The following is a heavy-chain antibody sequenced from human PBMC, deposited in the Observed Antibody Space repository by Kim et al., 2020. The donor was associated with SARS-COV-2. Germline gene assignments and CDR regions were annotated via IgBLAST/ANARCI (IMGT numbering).Heavy chain of an antibody. Sequence: GESLKISCNGSGYSFTNHWIGWVRQMPGKGLEWMGIIYPGDSGTRYIPSFQGQVTISADKSTSTAYLQWGSLKASDTAMYYCARAGSLGSSPRDWFDTWGQGTLVTVFS. D-gene: IGHD1-26*01. J-gene: IGHJ5*02. CDR3: ARAGSLGSSPRDWFDT. CDR1: GYSFTNHW. V-gene: IGHV5-51*01. CDR2: IYPGDSGT.